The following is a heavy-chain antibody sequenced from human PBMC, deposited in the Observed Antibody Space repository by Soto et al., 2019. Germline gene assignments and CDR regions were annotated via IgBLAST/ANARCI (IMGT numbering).Heavy chain of an antibody. V-gene: IGHV3-30*18. CDR3: AKPRVAGLYWYFDL. CDR1: GFSFNTYD. CDR2: ISYDGSNS. J-gene: IGHJ2*01. Sequence: QVQLVESGGGVVQPGRSLRLSCGASGFSFNTYDIHWVRQAPGKGLEWVTGISYDGSNSYYADSVKGRFTISRDSSKNMLYLQMTSLRAEDTAVYYCAKPRVAGLYWYFDLWGPGTLVTVST. D-gene: IGHD6-19*01.